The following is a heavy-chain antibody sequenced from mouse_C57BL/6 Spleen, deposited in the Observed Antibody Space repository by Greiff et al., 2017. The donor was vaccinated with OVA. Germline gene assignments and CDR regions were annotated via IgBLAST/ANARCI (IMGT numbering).Heavy chain of an antibody. CDR2: INPYNGDT. CDR1: GYSFTGYF. J-gene: IGHJ2*01. D-gene: IGHD2-4*01. V-gene: IGHV1-20*01. Sequence: VQLQQSGPELVKPGDSVKISCKASGYSFTGYFMNWVMQSHGKSLEWIGRINPYNGDTFYNQKFKGKATLTVDKSSSTAHMELRSLTSEDSAVYYCARCCPITYDYPFDYWGQGTTLTVSS. CDR3: ARCCPITYDYPFDY.